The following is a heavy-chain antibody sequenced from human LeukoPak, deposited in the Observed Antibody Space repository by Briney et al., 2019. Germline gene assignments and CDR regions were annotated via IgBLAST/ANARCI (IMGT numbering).Heavy chain of an antibody. CDR3: ARVRYQLPDAFDI. V-gene: IGHV3-48*03. D-gene: IGHD2-2*01. CDR2: ISSSGSTI. CDR1: GFTFSSYE. Sequence: PGGSLRLSCAASGFTFSSYEMNWVRQAPGKGLEWVSYISSSGSTIYYADSVKGRFTISRDNAKNSLYLQMNSLRAEDTAVYYCARVRYQLPDAFDIWGQGTMVTVSS. J-gene: IGHJ3*02.